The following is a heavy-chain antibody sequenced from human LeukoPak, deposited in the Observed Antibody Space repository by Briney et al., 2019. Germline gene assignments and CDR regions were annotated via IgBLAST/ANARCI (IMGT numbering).Heavy chain of an antibody. CDR2: ISSSSSYT. J-gene: IGHJ4*02. D-gene: IGHD5-18*01. V-gene: IGHV3-11*06. CDR3: APGTYSYGYLFDY. CDR1: GFTFSDYY. Sequence: GGTLRLSCAASGFTFSDYYMSWIRQAPGKGLEWVSYISSSSSYTNYAASVKGRFTISRDNAKNSLYLQMNSLRAEDTAVYYCAPGTYSYGYLFDYWGQGTLVPVSS.